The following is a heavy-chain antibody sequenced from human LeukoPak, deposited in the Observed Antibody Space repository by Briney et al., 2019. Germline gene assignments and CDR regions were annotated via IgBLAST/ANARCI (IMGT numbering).Heavy chain of an antibody. CDR2: ISGSGGST. V-gene: IGHV3-23*01. CDR1: GFTFSSYA. J-gene: IGHJ4*02. CDR3: AKDYGYSYGSGPFFDY. D-gene: IGHD5-18*01. Sequence: GGSLRLSCAASGFTFSSYAMSWVRQAPGKGLEWVSAISGSGGSTYYADSVKGRFTISRDNSKNTLYLQMNSLRAEDTAVYYCAKDYGYSYGSGPFFDYWGQGTLVTVSS.